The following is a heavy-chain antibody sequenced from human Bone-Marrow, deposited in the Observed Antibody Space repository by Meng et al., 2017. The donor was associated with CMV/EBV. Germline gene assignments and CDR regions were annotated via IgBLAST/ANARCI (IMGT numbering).Heavy chain of an antibody. CDR1: GGSISSGDYY. Sequence: SETLSLTCTVSGGSISSGDYYWSWIRQPPGKGLEWIGYIYYSASTYYNPSLKSRVTISVDTSKNQFSLKLRSVTAVDTAVYYCARGVGWPYFDYWGQGTLVTVSS. J-gene: IGHJ4*02. V-gene: IGHV4-30-4*08. D-gene: IGHD1-26*01. CDR3: ARGVGWPYFDY. CDR2: IYYSAST.